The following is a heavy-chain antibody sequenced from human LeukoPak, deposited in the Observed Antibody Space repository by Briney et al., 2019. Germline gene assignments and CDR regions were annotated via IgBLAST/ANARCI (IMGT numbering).Heavy chain of an antibody. V-gene: IGHV4-34*01. J-gene: IGHJ4*02. CDR1: GGSFSGYY. CDR2: INHSGST. D-gene: IGHD1-26*01. CDR3: ARGPRIVGAPYYFDY. Sequence: SDTLSLTCTVYGGSFSGYYWSWIRQPPGKGLEWIGEINHSGSTNHSPSLKSRVTISVDTSKNQFSLKLSSVTAADTAVYYCARGPRIVGAPYYFDYWGQGTLVTVSS.